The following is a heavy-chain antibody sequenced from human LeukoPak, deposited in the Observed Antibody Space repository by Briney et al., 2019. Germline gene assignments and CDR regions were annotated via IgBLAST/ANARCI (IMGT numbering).Heavy chain of an antibody. CDR3: ARELWFVNAPGSWLDP. D-gene: IGHD3-10*01. CDR2: IYTSGST. V-gene: IGHV4-4*09. Sequence: SETLSLTCTVSGGSISSYYWSWIRQPPGKGLEWIGYIYTSGSTNYNPSLKSRVTISVDRSRNQFSLRLTSVTAADTAVYYCARELWFVNAPGSWLDPWGPGTLVAVSS. J-gene: IGHJ5*02. CDR1: GGSISSYY.